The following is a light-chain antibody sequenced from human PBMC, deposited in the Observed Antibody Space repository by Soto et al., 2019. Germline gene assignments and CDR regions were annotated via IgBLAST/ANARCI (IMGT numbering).Light chain of an antibody. CDR3: MQPLENFRT. Sequence: IVMTQSPLSVSVTPGEAASISCMSSARLLHKNGYNYVDWYMQKPGQSPQLLIYLGSNRASGVPDRFSGSGSDTYFTLEISRVEADDVGVYYCMQPLENFRTFXQGTKADIK. CDR1: ARLLHKNGYNY. V-gene: IGKV2-28*01. J-gene: IGKJ1*01. CDR2: LGS.